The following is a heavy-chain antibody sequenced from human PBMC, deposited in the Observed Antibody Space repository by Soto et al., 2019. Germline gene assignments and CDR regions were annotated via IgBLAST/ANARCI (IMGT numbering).Heavy chain of an antibody. CDR2: IYYSGST. J-gene: IGHJ5*02. CDR3: AGEIVVSARWFDP. V-gene: IGHV4-31*03. D-gene: IGHD3-22*01. CDR1: GASISSGGHY. Sequence: QVQLQESGPGLVKPSQTLSLTCTVSGASISSGGHYWSWIRQHPGKGLEWIGYIYYSGSTNYNPSLNSRVIISVDTSKNQFSLKLNSVTAADTAVYYCAGEIVVSARWFDPWGQGTLVTVSS.